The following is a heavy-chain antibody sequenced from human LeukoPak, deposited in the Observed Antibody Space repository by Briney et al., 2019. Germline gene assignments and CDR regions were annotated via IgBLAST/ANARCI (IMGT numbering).Heavy chain of an antibody. CDR2: IYHSGST. J-gene: IGHJ4*02. CDR1: GYSISSGYY. CDR3: ARRDSGSFNYFDY. D-gene: IGHD1-26*01. Sequence: SETLSLTCTVSGYSISSGYYWGWIRQPPGKGLEWIGSIYHSGSTYYNPSLKSRVTISVDTSKNQFSLKLSSVTAADTAVYYCARRDSGSFNYFDYWGQGTLVTVSS. V-gene: IGHV4-38-2*02.